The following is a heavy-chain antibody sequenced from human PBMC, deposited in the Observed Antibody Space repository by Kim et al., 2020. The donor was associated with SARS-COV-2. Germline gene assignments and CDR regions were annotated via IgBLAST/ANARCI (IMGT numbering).Heavy chain of an antibody. J-gene: IGHJ6*02. V-gene: IGHV4-39*01. Sequence: NPSLKSRVPISVDTSKSQFSLKLSSVTAADTAVYYCARRKRSSWYHGMDVWGQGTTVTVSS. CDR3: ARRKRSSWYHGMDV. D-gene: IGHD6-13*01.